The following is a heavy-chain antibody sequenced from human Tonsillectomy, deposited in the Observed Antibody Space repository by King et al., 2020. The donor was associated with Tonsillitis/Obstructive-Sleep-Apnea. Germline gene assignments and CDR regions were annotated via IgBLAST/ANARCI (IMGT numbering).Heavy chain of an antibody. CDR3: ARDGGGDIVATFNFDY. V-gene: IGHV3-74*01. D-gene: IGHD5-12*01. J-gene: IGHJ4*02. CDR2: INSDGSST. Sequence: VQLVESGGGLVQPGGSLRLSCAASGFTFSSYWMHWVRHAPGKGLVWVSRINSDGSSTSYADSVKGRFTISRDNAKNTLYLQMNSLRAEDTAVYYCARDGGGDIVATFNFDYWGQGTLVTVSS. CDR1: GFTFSSYW.